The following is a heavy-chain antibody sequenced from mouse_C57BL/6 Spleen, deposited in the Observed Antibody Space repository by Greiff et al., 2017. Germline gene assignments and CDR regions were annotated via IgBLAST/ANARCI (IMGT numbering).Heavy chain of an antibody. CDR2: IDPETGGT. CDR3: TRRGYYYGSSYGYFDV. D-gene: IGHD1-1*01. J-gene: IGHJ1*03. Sequence: VQLQQSGAELVRPGASVTLSCKASGYTFTDYEMHWVKQTPVHGLEWIGAIDPETGGTAYNQKFTGKAILTADKSSSTAYMELRSLKSEDSAVYYCTRRGYYYGSSYGYFDVGGTGTTVNVSS. V-gene: IGHV1-15*01. CDR1: GYTFTDYE.